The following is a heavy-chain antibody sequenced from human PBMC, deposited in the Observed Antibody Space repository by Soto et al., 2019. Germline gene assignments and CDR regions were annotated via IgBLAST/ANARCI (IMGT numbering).Heavy chain of an antibody. CDR1: GFTFSSYW. D-gene: IGHD3-22*01. Sequence: GGSLRLSCAASGFTFSSYWMHWVRQAPGKGLVWVSRINSDGSNTSYADSVKGRFTISRDNAKNTLYLQMNSLRAEDTAVYYCARAGYYYDSSGYFFDYWGQGTLVTVSS. CDR2: INSDGSNT. V-gene: IGHV3-74*01. CDR3: ARAGYYYDSSGYFFDY. J-gene: IGHJ4*02.